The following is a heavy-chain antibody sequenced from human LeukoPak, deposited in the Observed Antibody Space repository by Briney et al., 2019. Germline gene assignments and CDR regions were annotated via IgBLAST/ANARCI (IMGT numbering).Heavy chain of an antibody. J-gene: IGHJ4*02. Sequence: ASVKVSCKASGYTFTGYYMHWVRQAPGQGLEWMGWINPNSGGTNYAQKFQGRVTMTRDTSISTAYMELSSLRSEDTAVYYCATDQYYYDSSDYYNWGQGTLVTVSS. D-gene: IGHD3-22*01. V-gene: IGHV1-2*02. CDR2: INPNSGGT. CDR1: GYTFTGYY. CDR3: ATDQYYYDSSDYYN.